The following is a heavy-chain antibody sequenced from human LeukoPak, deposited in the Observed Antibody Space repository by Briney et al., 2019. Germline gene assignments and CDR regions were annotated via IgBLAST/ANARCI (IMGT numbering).Heavy chain of an antibody. D-gene: IGHD6-13*01. J-gene: IGHJ4*02. CDR3: ASIIGSSWRYYYFDY. CDR2: ISYDGSNK. Sequence: GGSLRLSCAASGFTFKNYAMTWVRQAPGKGLEWVAVISYDGSNKYYADSVKGRFTISRDNAKNSLYLQMNSLRAEDTAVYYCASIIGSSWRYYYFDYWGQGTLVTVSS. CDR1: GFTFKNYA. V-gene: IGHV3-30*04.